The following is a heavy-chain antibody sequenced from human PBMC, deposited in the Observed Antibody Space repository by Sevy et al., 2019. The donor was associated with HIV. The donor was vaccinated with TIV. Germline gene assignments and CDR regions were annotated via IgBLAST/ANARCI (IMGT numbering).Heavy chain of an antibody. CDR1: GFTVSSDY. CDR3: VRGTAYYYMDV. V-gene: IGHV3-53*04. Sequence: GGSLRLSCAASGFTVSSDYMSWVRQAPGKGLEWVSIIYINNSTYYADSVKGRFTISRHNSENTLYLQMNSLRAEDTAVYYCVRGTAYYYMDVWGKGTTVTVSS. CDR2: IYINNST. J-gene: IGHJ6*03.